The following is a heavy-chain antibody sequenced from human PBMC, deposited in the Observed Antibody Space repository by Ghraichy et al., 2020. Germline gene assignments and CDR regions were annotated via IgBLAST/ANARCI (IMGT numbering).Heavy chain of an antibody. Sequence: ETLSLTCAASGFTFNSYYMSWVRQAPGKGLEWVANIKQDGSDKFYVDSVKGRFTISRDNAKNSLYLQMNSLRAEDTAVYYCAREGVVVVPATMDDAFDIWGQGTMVTVSS. V-gene: IGHV3-7*03. CDR2: IKQDGSDK. D-gene: IGHD2-2*01. CDR1: GFTFNSYY. J-gene: IGHJ3*02. CDR3: AREGVVVVPATMDDAFDI.